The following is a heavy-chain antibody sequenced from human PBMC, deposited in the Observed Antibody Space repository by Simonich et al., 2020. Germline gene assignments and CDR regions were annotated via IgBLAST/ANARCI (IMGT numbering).Heavy chain of an antibody. CDR2: ISYDGSNK. CDR3: ARDLGSSYYFDY. V-gene: IGHV3-30*07. CDR1: GFTFSSYA. D-gene: IGHD6-6*01. J-gene: IGHJ4*02. Sequence: GGGVVQPGRSLRLSCAASGFTFSSYAMHGVRQAPGKGLEWVAVISYDGSNKYYADYVKGRFTISRDNSKNTLYLQMNSLRAEDTAVYYCARDLGSSYYFDYWGQGTLVTVSS.